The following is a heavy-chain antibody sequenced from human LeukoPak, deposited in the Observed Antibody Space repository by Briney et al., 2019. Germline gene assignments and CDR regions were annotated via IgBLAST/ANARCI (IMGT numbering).Heavy chain of an antibody. Sequence: PGGSLRLSCKASGFSFSDFAMTWVRQAPGKGLEWVSTMSGRGDSTYYADSVKGRFTVSRDNSDNTLYLHMNSLRAEDTAVYFCANPDSSGFYFSMRFDFWGQGTLVTVSS. CDR3: ANPDSSGFYFSMRFDF. V-gene: IGHV3-23*01. CDR2: MSGRGDST. J-gene: IGHJ4*02. D-gene: IGHD3-22*01. CDR1: GFSFSDFA.